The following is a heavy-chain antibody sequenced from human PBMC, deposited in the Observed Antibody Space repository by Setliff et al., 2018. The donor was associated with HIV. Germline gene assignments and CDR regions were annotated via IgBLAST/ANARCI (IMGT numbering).Heavy chain of an antibody. Sequence: SETLSLTCSVSGYSISSGYYWGWIRQPPGKGLEWIGSIYYSGSTYYNPSLKSRVTISVDTSKNQFSLKLSSVTAADAAVYYCASRVYYYDSSGYLREEGFDPWGQGTLVTVSS. CDR3: ASRVYYYDSSGYLREEGFDP. CDR2: IYYSGST. V-gene: IGHV4-38-2*02. CDR1: GYSISSGYY. D-gene: IGHD3-22*01. J-gene: IGHJ5*02.